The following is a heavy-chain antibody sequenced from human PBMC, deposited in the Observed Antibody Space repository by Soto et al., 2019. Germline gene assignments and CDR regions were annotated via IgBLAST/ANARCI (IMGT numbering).Heavy chain of an antibody. CDR3: ARDYGDYTRSPPTHFGY. Sequence: QVQLVESGGGVVQPGRSLRLSCAASGFTFSSYGMHWVRQAPGKGLEWVAVIWYDGSNKYYADSVKGRFTISRDNSKNXXYLQMNSLRAEDTAVYYCARDYGDYTRSPPTHFGYWGQGTLVTVSS. CDR1: GFTFSSYG. J-gene: IGHJ4*02. V-gene: IGHV3-33*01. CDR2: IWYDGSNK. D-gene: IGHD4-17*01.